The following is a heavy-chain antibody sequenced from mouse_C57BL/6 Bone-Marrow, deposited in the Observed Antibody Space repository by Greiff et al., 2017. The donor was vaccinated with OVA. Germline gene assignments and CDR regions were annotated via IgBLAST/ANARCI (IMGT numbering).Heavy chain of an antibody. Sequence: VQLQQPGAELVMPGASVKLSCKASGYTFTSYWLHWVKQRPGQGLEWIGEIDPSDSYTNYNQKFKGKSTLTVDKSSSTAYMQLSSLTSEDSAVYYCARITTVYAMDYRGQGTAVTVSS. D-gene: IGHD1-1*01. V-gene: IGHV1-69*01. CDR2: IDPSDSYT. CDR1: GYTFTSYW. J-gene: IGHJ4*01. CDR3: ARITTVYAMDY.